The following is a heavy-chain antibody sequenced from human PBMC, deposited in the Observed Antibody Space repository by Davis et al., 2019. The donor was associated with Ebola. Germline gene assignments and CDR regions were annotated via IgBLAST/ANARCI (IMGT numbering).Heavy chain of an antibody. V-gene: IGHV3-23*01. CDR2: IRDSEVT. Sequence: GESLKISCAASGFTFSAYHMNWVRQAQGKGLEWVANIRDSEVTYYADSVKGRFTISRDNYKRTLYLQLDSLRAEDTALYFCTKEPSSGYAFDIWGQGTMVTVAS. CDR3: TKEPSSGYAFDI. D-gene: IGHD3-22*01. CDR1: GFTFSAYH. J-gene: IGHJ3*02.